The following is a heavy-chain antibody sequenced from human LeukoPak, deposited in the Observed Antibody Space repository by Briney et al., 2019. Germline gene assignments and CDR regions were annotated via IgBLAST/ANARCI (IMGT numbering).Heavy chain of an antibody. CDR1: GFTVSSTY. CDR3: AKPLRFLEWPYSVRY. V-gene: IGHV3-53*01. D-gene: IGHD3-3*01. J-gene: IGHJ4*02. CDR2: ICSGGTA. Sequence: GGSLRLSCAASGFTVSSTYMSWVRQAPGKGLEWVSVICSGGTAYYADSVKGRFTISRDSSKNTLYLQMHSLRAEDTAVYYCAKPLRFLEWPYSVRYWGQGTLVTVSS.